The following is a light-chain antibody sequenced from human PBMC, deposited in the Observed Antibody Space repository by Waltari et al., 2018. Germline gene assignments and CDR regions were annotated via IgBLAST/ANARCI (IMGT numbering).Light chain of an antibody. CDR2: GAS. Sequence: QSVSSSYLAWYQQKPGQAPRLLIYGASSRATGIPDRFSGSGSGTDFTLTISRLEPEDFAVYYCQQYGSSPLTFGGGTKVEIK. CDR1: QSVSSSY. CDR3: QQYGSSPLT. V-gene: IGKV3-20*01. J-gene: IGKJ4*01.